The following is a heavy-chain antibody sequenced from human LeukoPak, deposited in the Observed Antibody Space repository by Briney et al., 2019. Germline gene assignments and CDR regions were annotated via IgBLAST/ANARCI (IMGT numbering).Heavy chain of an antibody. V-gene: IGHV4-61*01. Sequence: ETLSLTCTVSGGSVSSGSCFWSWIRQPPGKGLEWIGYIHYSGETNYNPSLESRVTISSDTSKNQFSLKLNSVTAADTAVYYCARDRGNYYDSKWFDPWGQGTLVTVSS. CDR1: GGSVSSGSCF. CDR2: IHYSGET. D-gene: IGHD3-22*01. J-gene: IGHJ5*02. CDR3: ARDRGNYYDSKWFDP.